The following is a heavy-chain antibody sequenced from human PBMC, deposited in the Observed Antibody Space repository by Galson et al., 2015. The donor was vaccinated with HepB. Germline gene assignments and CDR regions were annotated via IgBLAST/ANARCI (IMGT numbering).Heavy chain of an antibody. Sequence: PALVKPTQTLTLTCTFSGFSLRSSGMCVSWIRQPPGKALEWLARIDWDDAKLYSTSLKTRLTISKDTSKNQVVLTMTNMDPMDTATYYCARHERKPLYSNGKDFDYWGQGTLVAVSS. J-gene: IGHJ4*02. D-gene: IGHD6-19*01. CDR1: GFSLRSSGMC. CDR2: IDWDDAK. V-gene: IGHV2-70*17. CDR3: ARHERKPLYSNGKDFDY.